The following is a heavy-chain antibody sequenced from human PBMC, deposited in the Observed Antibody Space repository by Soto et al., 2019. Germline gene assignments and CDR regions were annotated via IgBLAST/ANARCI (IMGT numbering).Heavy chain of an antibody. CDR2: ISGSGGAT. J-gene: IGHJ6*02. CDR3: AKDKTGGYSSGWFHYSYGMDV. D-gene: IGHD6-19*01. V-gene: IGHV3-23*01. CDR1: EFTFSTYA. Sequence: EVQLLESGGGLVQPGGSLTLSCAASEFTFSTYAMTWVRLVPGKGLEWVSGISGSGGATYYTDSVKGRFTISRDYARNTLYLQMTSLRAEDTGIYYCAKDKTGGYSSGWFHYSYGMDVWGQGTTVTVSS.